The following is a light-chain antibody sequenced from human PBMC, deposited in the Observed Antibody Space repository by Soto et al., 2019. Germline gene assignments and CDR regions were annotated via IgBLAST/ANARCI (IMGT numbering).Light chain of an antibody. CDR1: QSVSSN. Sequence: EIVMTQSPATLSVSPGERAPLSCRPSQSVSSNLAWYPHKPGQAPRLLISGASRRDTGIPERFRGAGAGPACTRPISRLEPEDVELDSCPQHDILPITFGQGTRLEIK. J-gene: IGKJ5*01. CDR3: PQHDILPIT. V-gene: IGKV3D-15*02. CDR2: GAS.